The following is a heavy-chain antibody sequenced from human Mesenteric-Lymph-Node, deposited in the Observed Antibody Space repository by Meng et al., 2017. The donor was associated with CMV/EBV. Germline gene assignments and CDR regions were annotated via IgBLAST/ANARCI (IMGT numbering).Heavy chain of an antibody. J-gene: IGHJ4*02. D-gene: IGHD1-26*01. V-gene: IGHV1-69*08. Sequence: SVKVSCKASGGTFSGYTITWVRQAPGQGLEWLGRIILSPGTTNYAQKFQGRVTIIADKSTSTAYMELSSLRPEDTAVYYCARNIVGGTDFEYWGQGTLVTVSS. CDR1: GGTFSGYT. CDR2: IILSPGTT. CDR3: ARNIVGGTDFEY.